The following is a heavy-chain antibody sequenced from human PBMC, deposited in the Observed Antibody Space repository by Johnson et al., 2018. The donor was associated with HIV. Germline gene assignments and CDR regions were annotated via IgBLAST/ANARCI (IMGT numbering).Heavy chain of an antibody. CDR3: ARVGRFCSGGSCYVGFDV. Sequence: VQLVESGGGAVRPGGSLRLSCAVSGFSFNNYDMSWVRQAPGKGLEWVSTINWNGGPTRYADSVKGRFTISRDNANNSLYLQMSRLRAEDTALYYCARVGRFCSGGSCYVGFDVWGQGTMVTVSS. CDR2: INWNGGPT. J-gene: IGHJ3*01. D-gene: IGHD2-15*01. V-gene: IGHV3-20*04. CDR1: GFSFNNYD.